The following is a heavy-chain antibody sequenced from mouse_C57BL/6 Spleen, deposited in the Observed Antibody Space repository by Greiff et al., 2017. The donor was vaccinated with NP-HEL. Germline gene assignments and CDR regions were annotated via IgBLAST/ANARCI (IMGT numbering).Heavy chain of an antibody. CDR3: ALGNLLYAMDY. Sequence: EVQLQQSGPELVKPGASVKISCKASGYTFTDYYMNWVKQSHGKSLEWIGDINPNNGGTSYNQKFKGKATLTVDKSSSTAYMELRSLTSEDSAVYYCALGNLLYAMDYWGQGTSVTVSS. V-gene: IGHV1-26*01. CDR1: GYTFTDYY. D-gene: IGHD1-1*01. CDR2: INPNNGGT. J-gene: IGHJ4*01.